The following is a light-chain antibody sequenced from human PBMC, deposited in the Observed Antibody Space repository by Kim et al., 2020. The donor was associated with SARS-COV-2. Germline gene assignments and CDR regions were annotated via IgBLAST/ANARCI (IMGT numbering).Light chain of an antibody. CDR1: NIGSKS. V-gene: IGLV3-21*04. J-gene: IGLJ3*02. CDR3: QVWDSSSDHPNWV. Sequence: GKTARITCGRNNIGSKSVHWYQQKPGQAPVLVIYYDSDRPSGIPERFSGSNSGNTATLTISRVEAGDEADYYCQVWDSSSDHPNWVFGGGTKLTVL. CDR2: YDS.